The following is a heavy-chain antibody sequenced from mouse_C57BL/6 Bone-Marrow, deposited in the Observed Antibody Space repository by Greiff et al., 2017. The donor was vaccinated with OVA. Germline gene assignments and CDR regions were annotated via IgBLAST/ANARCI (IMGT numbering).Heavy chain of an antibody. CDR3: ARSARPYDYAMDY. CDR2: IYPGGGYT. V-gene: IGHV1-63*01. J-gene: IGHJ4*01. Sequence: VQLQQSGAELVRPGTSVKMSCKASGYTFTNYWIGWAKQRPGHGLEWIGDIYPGGGYTNYNEKFKGKATLTADKSSSTAYMQFSSLTSEDSAIYYCARSARPYDYAMDYWGQGTSVTVSS. D-gene: IGHD3-1*01. CDR1: GYTFTNYW.